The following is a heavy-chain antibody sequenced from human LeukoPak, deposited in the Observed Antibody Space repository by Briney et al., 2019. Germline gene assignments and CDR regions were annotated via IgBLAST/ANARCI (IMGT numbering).Heavy chain of an antibody. D-gene: IGHD5-18*01. CDR1: GGTFSSYA. Sequence: ASVKVSCKASGGTFSSYAISWVRQAPGQGLEWMGGIIPIFGTANYAQKFQGRVTITTDVSTSTAYLELSSLRAEDTAVYYCARERGYSYGWYYFDYWGQGTLVTVSS. V-gene: IGHV1-69*05. J-gene: IGHJ4*02. CDR2: IIPIFGTA. CDR3: ARERGYSYGWYYFDY.